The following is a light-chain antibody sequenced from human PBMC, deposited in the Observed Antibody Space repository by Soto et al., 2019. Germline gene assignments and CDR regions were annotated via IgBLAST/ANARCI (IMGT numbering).Light chain of an antibody. Sequence: DIQVTQSPSSLSASVGDRVTITCRASQSISSYLNWYQQKPGKAPKLLIYAASSLQSVVPSRFSGSGSGTDFTFTISSLQPEDFATYYCQQSYSTPATFGQGTKVDIK. J-gene: IGKJ1*01. CDR1: QSISSY. CDR2: AAS. CDR3: QQSYSTPAT. V-gene: IGKV1-39*01.